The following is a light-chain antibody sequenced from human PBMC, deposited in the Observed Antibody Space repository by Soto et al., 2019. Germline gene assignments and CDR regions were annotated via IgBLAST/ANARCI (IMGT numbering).Light chain of an antibody. CDR2: EVN. CDR1: SSDVGGYNY. CDR3: TSYAGGNNV. Sequence: QSALTQPPSASGSPGQSVTISCTGTSSDVGGYNYVSWYQQHPGKVPKLMVYEVNKRPSGVPDRFSGSKSGNTASLTVSGLQAEDAADYYCTSYAGGNNVFGTGTKLTAL. V-gene: IGLV2-8*01. J-gene: IGLJ1*01.